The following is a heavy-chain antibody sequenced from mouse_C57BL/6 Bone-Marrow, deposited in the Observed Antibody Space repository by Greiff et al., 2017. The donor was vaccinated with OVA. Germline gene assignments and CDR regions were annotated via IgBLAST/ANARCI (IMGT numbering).Heavy chain of an antibody. CDR1: GFTFSDYG. Sequence: EVQGVESGGGLVKPGGSLKLSCAASGFTFSDYGMHWVRQAPEKGLEWVAYISSGSSTIYYADTVKGRFTISSDNAKNTLFLQMTSLRSEDTAMYYCARKDGSSYEPHYYAMDYWGQGTSVTVSS. CDR3: ARKDGSSYEPHYYAMDY. CDR2: ISSGSSTI. D-gene: IGHD1-1*01. J-gene: IGHJ4*01. V-gene: IGHV5-17*01.